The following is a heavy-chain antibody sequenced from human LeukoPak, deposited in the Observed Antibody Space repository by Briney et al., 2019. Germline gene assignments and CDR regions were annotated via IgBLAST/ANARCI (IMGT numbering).Heavy chain of an antibody. V-gene: IGHV3-7*01. D-gene: IGHD3-3*01. CDR3: ASTPAGYYDFWSGYWGNYYYYYMDV. CDR1: GFTFSSYW. J-gene: IGHJ6*03. CDR2: IKQDGSEK. Sequence: PGGSLRLSCAASGFTFSSYWMSWVRQAPGKGLEWVANIKQDGSEKYYVDSVKGRSTISRDNAKNSLYLQMNSLRAEDTAVYYCASTPAGYYDFWSGYWGNYYYYYMDVWGKGTTVTVSS.